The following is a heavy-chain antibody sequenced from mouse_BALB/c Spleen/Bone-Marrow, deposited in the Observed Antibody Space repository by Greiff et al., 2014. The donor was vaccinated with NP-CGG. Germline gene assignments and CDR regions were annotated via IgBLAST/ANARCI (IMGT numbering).Heavy chain of an antibody. D-gene: IGHD1-1*01. CDR3: ARYYGSSYYAMDY. CDR2: ISYSGST. V-gene: IGHV3-2*02. Sequence: VQLKESGPGLVKPSQSLSLTCTVTGYSITSDYAWNWIRQFPGNKLEWMGYISYSGSTSYNLSLKSRISITRDTSKNQFFLQLNSVTTEDTATYYCARYYGSSYYAMDYWGQGTSVTVSS. J-gene: IGHJ4*01. CDR1: GYSITSDYA.